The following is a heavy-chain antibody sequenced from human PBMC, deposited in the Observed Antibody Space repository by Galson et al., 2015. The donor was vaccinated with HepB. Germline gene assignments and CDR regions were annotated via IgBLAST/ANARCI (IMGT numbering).Heavy chain of an antibody. J-gene: IGHJ4*02. D-gene: IGHD3-22*01. CDR2: ISSSSSYI. CDR1: GFTFSSYS. CDR3: ARDKGYYDSSVMGY. V-gene: IGHV3-21*01. Sequence: SLRLSCAASGFTFSSYSMNWVRQAPGKGLEWVSSISSSSSYIYYADSVKGRFTISRDNAKNSLYLQMNSLRAEDTAVYYCARDKGYYDSSVMGYWGQGTLVTVSS.